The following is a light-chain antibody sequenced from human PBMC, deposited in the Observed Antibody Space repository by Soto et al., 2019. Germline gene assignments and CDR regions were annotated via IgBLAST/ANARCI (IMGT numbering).Light chain of an antibody. CDR2: AAS. V-gene: IGKV1-6*01. CDR3: LQKYFYPFT. J-gene: IGKJ3*01. CDR1: QGMRND. Sequence: AIQMTQSPSSLSASVGDRVTITCRASQGMRNDLDWFQQKPGKAPKLLIYAASNLQSGVPARFSGSGSGTDFTLNISSLQPEDFAIYYCLQKYFYPFTFGPGTKVDIK.